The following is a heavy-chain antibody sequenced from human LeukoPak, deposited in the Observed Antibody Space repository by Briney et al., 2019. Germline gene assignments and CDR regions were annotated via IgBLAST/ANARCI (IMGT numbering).Heavy chain of an antibody. CDR3: ARDETGVGSGGIDF. D-gene: IGHD2-8*02. Sequence: PGRSLRLSCAASGFTFRTYTMHWVRQAPGKGLEWVAYISSGGSTIYYADSVRGRFTISRDSARNSLYLQMNSLRDEDTAVYHCARDETGVGSGGIDFWGQGTLVTVSS. J-gene: IGHJ4*02. CDR2: ISSGGSTI. V-gene: IGHV3-48*02. CDR1: GFTFRTYT.